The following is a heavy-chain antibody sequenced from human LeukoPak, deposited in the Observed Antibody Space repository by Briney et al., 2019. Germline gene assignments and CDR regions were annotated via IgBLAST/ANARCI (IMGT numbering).Heavy chain of an antibody. D-gene: IGHD3-9*01. CDR2: IYHSGST. J-gene: IGHJ5*02. V-gene: IGHV4-30-2*01. Sequence: SETLSLTCAVSGGSISSGGYSWSWIRQPPGRGLGWIGYIYHSGSTYYNPSLKGRVTISVDRSKNQFSLKLSSVTAADTAVYYCARDPEYYDILRGGFDPWGQGTLVTVSS. CDR3: ARDPEYYDILRGGFDP. CDR1: GGSISSGGYS.